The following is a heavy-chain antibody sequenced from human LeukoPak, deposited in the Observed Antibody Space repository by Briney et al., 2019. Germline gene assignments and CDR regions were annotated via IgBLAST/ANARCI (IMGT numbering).Heavy chain of an antibody. D-gene: IGHD3-10*01. Sequence: SETVSLTCTVSGGSFSSTSFYWGWIRQPPGKGLEWIGSIYYSGTTYYSPSLKSRVTISVDTSKNQFSLKLSSVTAADTAVYYCARYGSGTYYSSVSDYWGQGTLVTVSS. CDR3: ARYGSGTYYSSVSDY. V-gene: IGHV4-39*01. CDR2: IYYSGTT. J-gene: IGHJ4*02. CDR1: GGSFSSTSFY.